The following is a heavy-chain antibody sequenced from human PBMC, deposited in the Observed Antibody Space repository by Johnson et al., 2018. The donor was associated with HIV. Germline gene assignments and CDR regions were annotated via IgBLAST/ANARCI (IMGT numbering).Heavy chain of an antibody. V-gene: IGHV3-30-3*01. Sequence: QVQLVESGGGVVQPGRSLRLSCAASGFTFSSYAMHWVRQAPGKGLEWVAVISYDGSNKYYADSVKGRFTISRDNSKNTLYLQMKSRRAEDTAGYYCARGRAVGGEDAFDIWGQGTMVTVSS. CDR3: ARGRAVGGEDAFDI. CDR2: ISYDGSNK. CDR1: GFTFSSYA. J-gene: IGHJ3*02. D-gene: IGHD6-19*01.